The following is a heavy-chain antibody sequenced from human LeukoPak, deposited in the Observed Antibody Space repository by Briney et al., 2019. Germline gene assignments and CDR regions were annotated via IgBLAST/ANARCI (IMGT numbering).Heavy chain of an antibody. CDR1: GGSISSGGYY. CDR3: ARDASTLAATGTYLFDY. Sequence: SQTLSLTCTVSGGSISSGGYYWSWIRQHPGKGLEWIEYIYYSGSTYYNPSLESRVTISVDTSKNQFSLKLSSVTAADTAVYYCARDASTLAATGTYLFDYWGQGTLVTASS. D-gene: IGHD6-13*01. CDR2: IYYSGST. V-gene: IGHV4-31*03. J-gene: IGHJ4*02.